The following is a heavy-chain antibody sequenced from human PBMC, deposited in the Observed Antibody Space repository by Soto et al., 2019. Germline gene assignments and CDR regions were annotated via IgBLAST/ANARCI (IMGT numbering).Heavy chain of an antibody. CDR3: ARHDSGTMSVTPY. Sequence: SETLSLTCTVSGGYISSYYLGWIRTPPGKGLEWIGSIYYSGSTYYNPSLKSRVTISVDTSKNQFSLKLSSVTAADTAVYYCARHDSGTMSVTPYWGQGTLVTVSS. V-gene: IGHV4-39*01. CDR1: GGYISSYY. D-gene: IGHD3-10*02. J-gene: IGHJ4*02. CDR2: IYYSGST.